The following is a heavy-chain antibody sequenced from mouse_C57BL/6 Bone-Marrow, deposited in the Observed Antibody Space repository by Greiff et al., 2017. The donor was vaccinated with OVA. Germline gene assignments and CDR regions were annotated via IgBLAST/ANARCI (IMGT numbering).Heavy chain of an antibody. V-gene: IGHV1-12*01. J-gene: IGHJ4*01. CDR2: IYPGNGDT. Sequence: QVQLQQSGAELVRPGASVKMSCKASGYTFTSYNMHWVKQTPRQGLEWIGAIYPGNGDTSYNQKFKGKATLTVDTSSSTAYMQLSSLTSEDSAVYFCARSSYYRNGYAMDYWGQGTSVTVAS. CDR1: GYTFTSYN. D-gene: IGHD2-14*01. CDR3: ARSSYYRNGYAMDY.